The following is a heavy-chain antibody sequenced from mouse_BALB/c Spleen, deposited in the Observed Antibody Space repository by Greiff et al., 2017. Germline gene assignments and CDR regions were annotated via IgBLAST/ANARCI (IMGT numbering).Heavy chain of an antibody. CDR2: IYPGSGST. CDR3: ARGDSSYYAMDY. Sequence: LQQPGSELVRPGASVKLSCKASGYTFTSYWMHWVKQRPGQGLEWIGNIYPGSGSTNYDEKFKSKATLTVDTSSSTAYMQLSSLTSEDSAVYFCARGDSSYYAMDYWGQGTSVTVSS. V-gene: IGHV1S22*01. CDR1: GYTFTSYW. J-gene: IGHJ4*01.